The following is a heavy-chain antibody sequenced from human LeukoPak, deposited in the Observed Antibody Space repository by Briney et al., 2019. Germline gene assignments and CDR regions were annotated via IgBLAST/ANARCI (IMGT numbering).Heavy chain of an antibody. Sequence: SETLSLTCTVSGGSISSSSYYWGWIRQPPGKGLEWIGSIYYSGSTYYNPSLNSRVTISVDTSKNQFSLKLSSVTAADTAVYYCARLAGGIYYFDYWGQGTLVTVSS. D-gene: IGHD3-16*01. CDR2: IYYSGST. CDR1: GGSISSSSYY. CDR3: ARLAGGIYYFDY. J-gene: IGHJ4*02. V-gene: IGHV4-39*01.